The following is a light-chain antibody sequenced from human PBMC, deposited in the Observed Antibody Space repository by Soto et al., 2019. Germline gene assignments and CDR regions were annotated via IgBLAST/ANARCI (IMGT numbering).Light chain of an antibody. CDR3: QQYSSSPIT. Sequence: PGERATLSCRASQSVSSNLAWYQQKPGQAPRLLIYGASSRATGIPDRFSGGGSGTDFSLTISRLDPEDFAVYYCQQYSSSPITFGQGTRLEIK. CDR2: GAS. V-gene: IGKV3-20*01. CDR1: QSVSSN. J-gene: IGKJ5*01.